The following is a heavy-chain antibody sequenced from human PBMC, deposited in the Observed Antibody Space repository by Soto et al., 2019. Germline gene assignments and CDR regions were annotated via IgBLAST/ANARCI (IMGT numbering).Heavy chain of an antibody. Sequence: SETLSLTCTVSGGSISSGGYYWSWIRQHPGKGLEWIGYIYYSGSTYYNPSLESRLTISVDTSKNQFSLKLSSVTAADTAVYYCARAGVGSGNYYPALGYWGQGTLVTVSS. D-gene: IGHD3-10*01. CDR1: GGSISSGGYY. CDR3: ARAGVGSGNYYPALGY. J-gene: IGHJ4*02. CDR2: IYYSGST. V-gene: IGHV4-31*03.